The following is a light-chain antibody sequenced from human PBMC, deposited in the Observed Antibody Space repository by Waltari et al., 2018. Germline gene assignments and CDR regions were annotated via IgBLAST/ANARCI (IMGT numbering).Light chain of an antibody. V-gene: IGKV3-15*01. Sequence: EIVMTQSPATLSVSPGEGATLSCRASQNVASNLAWYQQKSGQAPRLLIYGASTRATGIPARFSGSGSGTEVALTISSLQSEDSAVYYCQHYNNLPLTFGPGTKVDIK. CDR2: GAS. CDR1: QNVASN. J-gene: IGKJ3*01. CDR3: QHYNNLPLT.